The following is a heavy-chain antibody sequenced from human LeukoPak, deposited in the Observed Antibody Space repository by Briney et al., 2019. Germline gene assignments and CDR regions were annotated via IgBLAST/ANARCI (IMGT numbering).Heavy chain of an antibody. D-gene: IGHD3-22*01. Sequence: KPSETPSLTCTVSAYSISSGYYWGWVRQPPGKGLEWIGSIYHSGTTSYNPSHKSRVTISVDTSKNQISLNLSSVTAADTARYYCARVGSSGYWHYFDNWGQGALVTVSS. CDR3: ARVGSSGYWHYFDN. CDR1: AYSISSGYY. J-gene: IGHJ4*02. V-gene: IGHV4-38-2*02. CDR2: IYHSGTT.